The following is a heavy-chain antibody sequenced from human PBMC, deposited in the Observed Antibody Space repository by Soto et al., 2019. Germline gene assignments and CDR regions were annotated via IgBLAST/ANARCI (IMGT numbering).Heavy chain of an antibody. CDR3: ERDRLWDYADFRIAS. CDR2: ISAYNRNT. J-gene: IGHJ3*01. V-gene: IGHV1-18*01. Sequence: ASVNVSFKTSGYTFTSYCSSCVRQAPGQGLEWMGWISAYNRNTNYAQKLQVRVTITTDTYTSKAYMELRSLRSDDTAVYYCERDRLWDYADFRIASWGQRTM. D-gene: IGHD4-17*01. CDR1: GYTFTSYC.